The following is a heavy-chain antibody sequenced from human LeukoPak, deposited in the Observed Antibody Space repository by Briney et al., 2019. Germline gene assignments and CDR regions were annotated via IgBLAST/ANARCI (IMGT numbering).Heavy chain of an antibody. Sequence: SVKVSCKASGGTFSSYAISWVRQAPGQGLEWMGGIIPIFGTANYAQKFQGRVTITTDESTSTAYMELSSLRSEDTAVYYCASPGASSSWYSPFDHWGQGTLVTVSS. CDR3: ASPGASSSWYSPFDH. CDR1: GGTFSSYA. V-gene: IGHV1-69*05. CDR2: IIPIFGTA. J-gene: IGHJ4*02. D-gene: IGHD6-13*01.